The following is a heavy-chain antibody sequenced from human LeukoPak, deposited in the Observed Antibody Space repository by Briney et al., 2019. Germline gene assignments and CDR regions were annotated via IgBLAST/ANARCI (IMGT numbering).Heavy chain of an antibody. CDR3: ARDSYYYGSGSNESYYYYYGMDV. CDR1: GYTFTSYY. J-gene: IGHJ6*02. D-gene: IGHD3-10*01. CDR2: INPSGGST. V-gene: IGHV1-46*01. Sequence: ASVKVSCKASGYTFTSYYMHWVRQAPGQGLEWMGIINPSGGSTSYAQKFQGRVTMTRDTSTSTAYMELSSLRSEDTAVYYCARDSYYYGSGSNESYYYYYGMDVWGQGTTVTVSS.